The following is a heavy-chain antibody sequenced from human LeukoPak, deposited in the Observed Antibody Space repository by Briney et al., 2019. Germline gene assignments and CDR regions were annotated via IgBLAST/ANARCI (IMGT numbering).Heavy chain of an antibody. CDR2: ISSSGSTI. V-gene: IGHV3-48*03. D-gene: IGHD3-16*01. Sequence: PGGSLRLSCAASGFTFSSYEMNWVRQAPGKGLEWVSYISSSGSTIYYADSVKGRFTISRDNAKNSLYLQMNSLRSEDTAVYYCAREGESSRGIGALNYYVDVWGKGTTVTVSS. J-gene: IGHJ6*03. CDR3: AREGESSRGIGALNYYVDV. CDR1: GFTFSSYE.